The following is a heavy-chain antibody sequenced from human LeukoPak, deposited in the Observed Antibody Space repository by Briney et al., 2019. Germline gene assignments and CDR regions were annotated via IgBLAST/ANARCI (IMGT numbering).Heavy chain of an antibody. Sequence: GGSLRLYCAASGFTFDDYGMSWVRQAQGKGLEWDSGINWNGGSTGYADSVKGRFTISRDNAKNSLYLQMNSLRAEDTALYYCARDTEMATTPPDYWGQGTLVTVSS. D-gene: IGHD5-24*01. CDR1: GFTFDDYG. V-gene: IGHV3-20*04. CDR3: ARDTEMATTPPDY. J-gene: IGHJ4*02. CDR2: INWNGGST.